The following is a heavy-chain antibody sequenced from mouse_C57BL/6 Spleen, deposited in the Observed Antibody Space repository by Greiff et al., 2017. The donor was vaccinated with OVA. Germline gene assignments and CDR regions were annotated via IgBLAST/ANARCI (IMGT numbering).Heavy chain of an antibody. CDR1: GYSITSGYY. J-gene: IGHJ2*01. V-gene: IGHV3-6*01. CDR3: AGPLDY. Sequence: VQLKESGPGLVKPSQSLSLTCSVTGYSITSGYYWNWIRQFPGNKLEWMGYISYDGSNNYNPSLKNRISITRDTSKNQFFLKLNSVTTEDTATYYCAGPLDYWGQGTTLTVSS. CDR2: ISYDGSN.